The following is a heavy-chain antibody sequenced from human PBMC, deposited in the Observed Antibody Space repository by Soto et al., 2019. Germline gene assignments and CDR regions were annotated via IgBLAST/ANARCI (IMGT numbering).Heavy chain of an antibody. CDR1: GFTFSSYG. D-gene: IGHD6-19*01. CDR2: IWYDGSNK. J-gene: IGHJ4*02. V-gene: IGHV3-33*01. Sequence: GGSLRLSCAASGFTFSSYGMHWVRQAPGKGLEWVAVIWYDGSNKYYADSVKGRFTTSRDNSKNTLYLQMNSLRAEDTAVYYCARDPHLAVSYYFDYWGQGTLVTVSS. CDR3: ARDPHLAVSYYFDY.